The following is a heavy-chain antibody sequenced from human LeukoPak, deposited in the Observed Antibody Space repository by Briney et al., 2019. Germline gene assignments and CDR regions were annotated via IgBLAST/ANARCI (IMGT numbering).Heavy chain of an antibody. J-gene: IGHJ3*02. CDR2: INHSGGT. V-gene: IGHV4-34*01. CDR1: GGSFSGYY. D-gene: IGHD3-22*01. CDR3: ARRSMIVVARAFDI. Sequence: SETLSLTCAVYGGSFSGYYWSWIRQPPGKGLEWIGEINHSGGTNYNPSLKSRVTISVDTSKNQFSLKLSSVTAAGTAVYYCARRSMIVVARAFDIWGQGQWSPSLQ.